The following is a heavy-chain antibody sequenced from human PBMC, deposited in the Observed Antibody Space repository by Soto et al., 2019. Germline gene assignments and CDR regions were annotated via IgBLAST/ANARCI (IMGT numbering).Heavy chain of an antibody. Sequence: ASVKVSCKASGGTFSSYAISWVRQAPGQGLEWMGGIIPIFGTANYAQKFQGRVTITADESTSTAYMELSSLRSEDTAVYYCARGTTYYDILTGPDLGFWDYWGQGTLVTVSS. CDR1: GGTFSSYA. J-gene: IGHJ4*02. CDR2: IIPIFGTA. D-gene: IGHD3-9*01. CDR3: ARGTTYYDILTGPDLGFWDY. V-gene: IGHV1-69*13.